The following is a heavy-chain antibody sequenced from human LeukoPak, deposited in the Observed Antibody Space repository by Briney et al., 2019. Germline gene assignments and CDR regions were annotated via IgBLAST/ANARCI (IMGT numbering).Heavy chain of an antibody. V-gene: IGHV1-18*01. D-gene: IGHD4-17*01. J-gene: IGHJ4*02. Sequence: ASVKVSCKASGYTFTSYDINWVRQAPGQGLEWMGWISGYNGNTNYAQKLQGRVTMTTDTSTSTAYMELRSLRSDDTAVYYCARGGRVGDYLYYFDYWGQGTLVTVSS. CDR3: ARGGRVGDYLYYFDY. CDR1: GYTFTSYD. CDR2: ISGYNGNT.